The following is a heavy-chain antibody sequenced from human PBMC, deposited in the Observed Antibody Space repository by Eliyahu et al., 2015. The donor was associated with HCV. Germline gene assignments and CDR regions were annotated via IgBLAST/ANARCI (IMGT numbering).Heavy chain of an antibody. CDR1: GFXFSSYA. D-gene: IGHD1-1*01. J-gene: IGHJ5*02. CDR3: VNGKATGTTFDP. V-gene: IGHV3-64D*08. CDR2: ISSNGGST. Sequence: EVQLVESGGGLVQPGGSLRLXCSAXGFXFSSYAMHWVRQAPGKGLEYVSAISSNGGSTYYADSVKGRFTISRDNSKNTLYLQMSSLRAEDTAVYYCVNGKATGTTFDPWGQGTLVTVSS.